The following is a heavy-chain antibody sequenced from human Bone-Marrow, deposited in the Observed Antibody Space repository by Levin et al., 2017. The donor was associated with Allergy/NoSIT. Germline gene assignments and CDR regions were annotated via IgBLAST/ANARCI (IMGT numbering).Heavy chain of an antibody. V-gene: IGHV3-23*01. J-gene: IGHJ2*01. CDR2: ISGSGGST. CDR3: AKDSLHEEVSANFWYFDL. D-gene: IGHD2-15*01. Sequence: GGSLRLSCAASGLTFSSYAVNWVRRAPGKGLEWVSVISGSGGSTFYADSVKGRFTISRDKSKNTVFLQIHRLRVEDTDIYYCAKDSLHEEVSANFWYFDLWGRGTLVTVSS. CDR1: GLTFSSYA.